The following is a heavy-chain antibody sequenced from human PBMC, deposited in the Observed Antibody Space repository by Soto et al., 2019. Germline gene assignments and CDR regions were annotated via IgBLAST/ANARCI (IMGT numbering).Heavy chain of an antibody. D-gene: IGHD4-17*01. CDR1: GFTFSNFA. CDR2: ISYDGSDK. CDR3: ARDMTAVTIYGMDV. V-gene: IGHV3-30*01. Sequence: VGCLRLSGAASGFTFSNFAIHWVRQAPGKGLEWVAIISYDGSDKYYADSVKGRFTISRDNSKNTLYLQMNSLRPEDTAVYFCARDMTAVTIYGMDVWGQGTTVTVSS. J-gene: IGHJ6*02.